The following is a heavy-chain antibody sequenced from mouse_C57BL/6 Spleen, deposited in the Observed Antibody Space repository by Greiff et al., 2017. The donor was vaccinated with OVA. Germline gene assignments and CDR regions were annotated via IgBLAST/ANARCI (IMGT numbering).Heavy chain of an antibody. D-gene: IGHD4-1*01. V-gene: IGHV1-74*01. CDR3: APLANWDWYFDV. Sequence: QVQLQQPGAELVKPGASVKLSCKASGYTFTSYWMHWVKQRPGQGLEWIGRIHPSDSDTNYNQKFKGKATLTVDKSSSTAYMQLSSLTSEDSAVYYCAPLANWDWYFDVWGTGTTVTVSS. CDR2: IHPSDSDT. J-gene: IGHJ1*03. CDR1: GYTFTSYW.